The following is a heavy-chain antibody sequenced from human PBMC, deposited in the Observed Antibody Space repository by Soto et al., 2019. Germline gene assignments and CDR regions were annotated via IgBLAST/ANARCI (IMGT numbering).Heavy chain of an antibody. J-gene: IGHJ6*03. CDR2: ISGSGGST. CDR3: AKVYCSSTSCYYEYYHYMDV. CDR1: GFTFSSYA. V-gene: IGHV3-23*01. D-gene: IGHD2-2*01. Sequence: EVQLLESGGGLVQPGGSLRLSCAASGFTFSSYAMSWVRQAPGKGLEWVSAISGSGGSTYYADSVKGRFTISRDNSKNTLYLQMDSLRAEDTAVYYCAKVYCSSTSCYYEYYHYMDVWGKGTTVTVSS.